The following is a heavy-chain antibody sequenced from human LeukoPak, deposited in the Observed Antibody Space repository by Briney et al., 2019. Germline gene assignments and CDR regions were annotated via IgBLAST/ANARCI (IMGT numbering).Heavy chain of an antibody. CDR1: GYTFTSYA. CDR3: ARDRDSSGWSNWFDP. CDR2: INAGNGNT. J-gene: IGHJ5*02. D-gene: IGHD6-19*01. V-gene: IGHV1-3*03. Sequence: ASVKVSCKASGYTFTSYAMHWVRQAPGQRLEWMGWINAGNGNTKYSQEFQGRVTITRGTSASTAYMELSSLRSEDMAVYYCARDRDSSGWSNWFDPWGQGTLVTVSS.